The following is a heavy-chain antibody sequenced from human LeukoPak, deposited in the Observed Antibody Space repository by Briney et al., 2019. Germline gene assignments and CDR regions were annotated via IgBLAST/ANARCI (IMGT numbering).Heavy chain of an antibody. J-gene: IGHJ4*02. CDR3: ARHQIVGATRSPFDY. D-gene: IGHD1-26*01. CDR2: IYPVDADT. CDR1: GYSFTTYW. V-gene: IGHV5-51*01. Sequence: GESLKISCKGSGYSFTTYWIGWVRQMPGKGLEWIGIIYPVDADTRYSPSFQGQVTISADQSISTAYLQWSSLKASDTAMYYCARHQIVGATRSPFDYWGQGTLVTVSS.